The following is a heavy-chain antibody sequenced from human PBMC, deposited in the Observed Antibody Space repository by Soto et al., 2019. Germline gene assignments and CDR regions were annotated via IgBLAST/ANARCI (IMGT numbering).Heavy chain of an antibody. Sequence: GGSLRLSCAASGFTFSSYWMSWVRQAPGKGLEWVANIKQDGSETYYVDSLKGRFSISRENAKNSLYLQMNSLRAGDTAVYYCARGRFLAVAGTTEYYFDYWGQGTLVTVSS. V-gene: IGHV3-7*01. CDR3: ARGRFLAVAGTTEYYFDY. CDR1: GFTFSSYW. CDR2: IKQDGSET. J-gene: IGHJ4*02. D-gene: IGHD6-19*01.